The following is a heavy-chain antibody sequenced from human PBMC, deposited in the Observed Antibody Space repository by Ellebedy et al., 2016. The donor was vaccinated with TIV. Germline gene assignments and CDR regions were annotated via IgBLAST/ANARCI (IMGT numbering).Heavy chain of an antibody. J-gene: IGHJ4*02. CDR3: ARDPDFGVVTLIDY. CDR1: AFIFRTFW. Sequence: GESLKISXAASAFIFRTFWMSWVRQAPGKGLEWVANINEAGSKDYYVDSVRGRFSISRDNAKNSLYLQMNSLRAEDTAVYYCARDPDFGVVTLIDYWGQGTLVTVSS. CDR2: INEAGSKD. D-gene: IGHD3-3*01. V-gene: IGHV3-7*01.